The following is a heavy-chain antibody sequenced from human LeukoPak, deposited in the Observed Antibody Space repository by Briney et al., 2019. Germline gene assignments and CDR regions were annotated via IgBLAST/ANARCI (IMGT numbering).Heavy chain of an antibody. J-gene: IGHJ4*02. D-gene: IGHD3-22*01. CDR1: GASISSDY. V-gene: IGHV4-59*01. Sequence: SETLSLTCTVSGASISSDYWNWIRQPPGKGLEWIGHVYHSGSTNYNPSLKSRVTISVDTSKNQFSLKQSSVTAADTAVYYCARAGNYYYSSGYYSHFDYWGQGTLVTVSS. CDR2: VYHSGST. CDR3: ARAGNYYYSSGYYSHFDY.